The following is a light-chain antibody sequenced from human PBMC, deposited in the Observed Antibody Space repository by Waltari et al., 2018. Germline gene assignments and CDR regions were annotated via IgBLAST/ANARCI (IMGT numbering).Light chain of an antibody. CDR3: SSFRRASSWV. V-gene: IGLV2-14*03. CDR2: DVN. CDR1: SSHVGAYNY. Sequence: HSALAQPASVSGSPGQSITISCTGPSSHVGAYNYVSWYQQHPGKAPRLMIYDVNNRPSGVSNRFSGSKSGNTASLTISGLQAEDEADYYCSSFRRASSWVFGGGTKLTV. J-gene: IGLJ3*02.